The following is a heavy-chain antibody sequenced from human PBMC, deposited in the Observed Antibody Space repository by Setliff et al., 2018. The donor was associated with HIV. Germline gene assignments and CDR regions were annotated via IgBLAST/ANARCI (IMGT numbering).Heavy chain of an antibody. Sequence: LSLTCTVSGDSISSGSYYWSWIRQPAGKGLEWIGQIHTSGSANYNPSLKSRITISLDTSKNQFSLNLSSVTAADAAVYYCARRTFGSGRFDPWGQGTLVTVSS. D-gene: IGHD3-16*01. CDR1: GDSISSGSYY. CDR3: ARRTFGSGRFDP. J-gene: IGHJ5*02. V-gene: IGHV4-61*09. CDR2: IHTSGSA.